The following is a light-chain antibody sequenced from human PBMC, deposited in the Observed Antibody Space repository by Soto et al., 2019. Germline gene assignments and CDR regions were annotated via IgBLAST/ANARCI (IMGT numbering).Light chain of an antibody. J-gene: IGLJ2*01. CDR3: SSYTSSSTPHVL. V-gene: IGLV2-14*01. CDR1: RSDVGGYNY. CDR2: EVS. Sequence: QSALTQPASVSGSPGPAITISCTGTRSDVGGYNYVSWYQQHPGKAPKLMIYEVSNRPSGVSNRFSGSKSGNTASLTISGLQAEDEADYYCSSYTSSSTPHVLFGGGTQLTVL.